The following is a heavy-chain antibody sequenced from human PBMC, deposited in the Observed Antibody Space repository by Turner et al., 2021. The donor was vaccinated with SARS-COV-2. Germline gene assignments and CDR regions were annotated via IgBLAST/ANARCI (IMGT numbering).Heavy chain of an antibody. D-gene: IGHD4-17*01. Sequence: QVQLQESGPGLVKPSQTLPLTCPVSGGSISSGGYYWSWIRQHPGKGLEWIGYIYYSGSTYYNPSLKSRVTISVDTSKNQFSLKLSSVTAADTAVYYCARDHLDPSTVTTWRGFDPWGQGTLVTVSS. CDR2: IYYSGST. J-gene: IGHJ5*02. CDR3: ARDHLDPSTVTTWRGFDP. CDR1: GGSISSGGYY. V-gene: IGHV4-31*03.